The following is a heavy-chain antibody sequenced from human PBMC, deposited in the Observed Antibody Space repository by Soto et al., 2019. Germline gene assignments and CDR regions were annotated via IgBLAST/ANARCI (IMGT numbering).Heavy chain of an antibody. Sequence: ASVKVSCKASVYTFTGYYMHWVRQAPGQGLEWMGWINPNSGGTNYAQKFQGCVTMTRDTSISTAYMGLSRLRSDDTAVYYCARDRFANRWYTISYYYYGMDVWGQGTTVTVSS. V-gene: IGHV1-2*04. CDR2: INPNSGGT. D-gene: IGHD2-15*01. J-gene: IGHJ6*02. CDR1: VYTFTGYY. CDR3: ARDRFANRWYTISYYYYGMDV.